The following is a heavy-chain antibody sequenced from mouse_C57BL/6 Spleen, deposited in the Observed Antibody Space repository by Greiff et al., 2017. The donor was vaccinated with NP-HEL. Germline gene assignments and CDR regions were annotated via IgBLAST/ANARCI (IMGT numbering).Heavy chain of an antibody. V-gene: IGHV1-15*01. CDR1: GYTFTDYE. D-gene: IGHD2-3*01. CDR3: TRGVYDGYYCWFAY. J-gene: IGHJ3*01. CDR2: IDPETGGT. Sequence: QVQLKESGAELVRPGASVTLSCKASGYTFTDYEMHWVKQTPVHGLEWIGAIDPETGGTAYNQKFKGKAILTADKSSSTAYMELRSLTSEDSAVYYCTRGVYDGYYCWFAYWGQGTLVTVSA.